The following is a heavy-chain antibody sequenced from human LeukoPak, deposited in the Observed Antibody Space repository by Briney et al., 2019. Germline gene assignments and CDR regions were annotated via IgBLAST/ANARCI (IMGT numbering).Heavy chain of an antibody. CDR3: ASSPGYSSGWFYRYYYYGMDV. CDR2: MNPNSGNT. CDR1: GYTFTSYD. J-gene: IGHJ6*02. V-gene: IGHV1-8*01. Sequence: ASVKVSCKASGYTFTSYDINWVRQATGQGLEWMGWMNPNSGNTGYAQKFQGRVTMTRNTSISTAYMELSSLRSEDTAVYYCASSPGYSSGWFYRYYYYGMDVWGQGTTVTVSS. D-gene: IGHD6-19*01.